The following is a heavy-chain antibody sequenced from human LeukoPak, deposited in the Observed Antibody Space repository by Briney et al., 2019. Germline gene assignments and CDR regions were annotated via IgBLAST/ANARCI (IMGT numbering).Heavy chain of an antibody. D-gene: IGHD2-8*02. J-gene: IGHJ6*02. CDR3: ARDLIILLGAYYYGMDV. CDR1: GGPISTDY. Sequence: SETLSLTCTVSGGPISTDYWSWIRQPPGKGLEWIGYVHDSGSTNYNPSLKSRVTMSVDASKNQVSLKLSSVTAADTAVYYCARDLIILLGAYYYGMDVWGQGTTVTVSS. V-gene: IGHV4-59*01. CDR2: VHDSGST.